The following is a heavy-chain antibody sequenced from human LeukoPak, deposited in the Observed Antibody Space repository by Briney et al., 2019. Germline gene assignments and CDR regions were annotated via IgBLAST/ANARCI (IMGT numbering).Heavy chain of an antibody. Sequence: GGSLRLSCAASGFTFSSYSMNWVRQAPGKGLEWVSYISSSGSTIYYADSVKGRFTISRDNAKNSLYLQMNSLRAEDTAVYYCASLYCSSTSCYAYGYWGQGTLVTVSS. CDR3: ASLYCSSTSCYAYGY. CDR2: ISSSGSTI. D-gene: IGHD2-2*01. J-gene: IGHJ4*02. V-gene: IGHV3-48*04. CDR1: GFTFSSYS.